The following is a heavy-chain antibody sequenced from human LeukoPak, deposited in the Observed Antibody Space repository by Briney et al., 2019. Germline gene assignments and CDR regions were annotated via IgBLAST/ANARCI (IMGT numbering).Heavy chain of an antibody. V-gene: IGHV4-34*01. CDR2: INHSGST. CDR3: ARVIGDSGDYFDY. CDR1: GGSFSGYY. J-gene: IGHJ4*02. Sequence: NPSETLSLTCAVYGGSFSGYYWSWIRQPPGKGLEWIGEINHSGSTNCNPSLKSRGTISVDTSKNQFSLKLSSVTAADTAVYYCARVIGDSGDYFDYWGQGTLVTVSS. D-gene: IGHD3-3*01.